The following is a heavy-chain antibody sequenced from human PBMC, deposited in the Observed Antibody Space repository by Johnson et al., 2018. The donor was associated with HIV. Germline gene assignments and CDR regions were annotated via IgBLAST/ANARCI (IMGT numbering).Heavy chain of an antibody. V-gene: IGHV3-30*02. CDR1: GFTFSRYG. CDR2: IRYDGSNK. J-gene: IGHJ3*02. CDR3: AKEDYYGSGSYDAFDI. Sequence: QVQPVESGGGVVQPGGSLRLSCAASGFTFSRYGTHWVRQAPGKGLEWVAFIRYDGSNKYYADSVKGRFTISRDNSKNTLYLQMNSMRAEDTAVYYCAKEDYYGSGSYDAFDIWGQGTMVTVSS. D-gene: IGHD3-10*01.